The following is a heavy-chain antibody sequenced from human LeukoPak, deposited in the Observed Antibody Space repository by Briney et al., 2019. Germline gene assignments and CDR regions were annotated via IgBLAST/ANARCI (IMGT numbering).Heavy chain of an antibody. D-gene: IGHD1-26*01. J-gene: IGHJ4*02. Sequence: GGSLRLSCAASGFTFSTFGIHWVRQAPGKGLEWVSAISGSGGSTYYADSVKGRFTISRDNSKNTLYLQMNSLRAEDTAVYYCAKDTSELLDSDAVDYWGQGTLVTVSS. CDR2: ISGSGGST. V-gene: IGHV3-23*01. CDR3: AKDTSELLDSDAVDY. CDR1: GFTFSTFG.